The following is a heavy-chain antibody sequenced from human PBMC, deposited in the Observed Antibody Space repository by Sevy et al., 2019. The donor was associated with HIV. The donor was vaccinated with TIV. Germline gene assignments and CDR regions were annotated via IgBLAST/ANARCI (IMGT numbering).Heavy chain of an antibody. CDR3: ARDHCSGGSCLSYYYYYGMDV. CDR2: ISSSSSYI. Sequence: GGSLRLSCAASGLTFSSYSMNWVRQAPGKGLEWVSSISSSSSYIYYADSVKGRFTISRDNAKNSLYLQMNSLRAEDTAVYYCARDHCSGGSCLSYYYYYGMDVWGQGTTVTVSS. D-gene: IGHD2-15*01. CDR1: GLTFSSYS. J-gene: IGHJ6*02. V-gene: IGHV3-21*01.